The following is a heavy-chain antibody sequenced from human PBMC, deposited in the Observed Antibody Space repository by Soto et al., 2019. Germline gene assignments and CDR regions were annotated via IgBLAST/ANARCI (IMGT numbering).Heavy chain of an antibody. Sequence: PGGSLRLSCAASGFTFSNAWMSWVRQAPGKGLEWVGRIKSKTDGGTTDYAAPVKGRFTISRDDSKNTLYLQMNSLKTEDTAVYYCTTVDSSSWYKKFDYWGQGTLVTVSS. V-gene: IGHV3-15*01. J-gene: IGHJ4*02. CDR2: IKSKTDGGTT. CDR3: TTVDSSSWYKKFDY. CDR1: GFTFSNAW. D-gene: IGHD6-13*01.